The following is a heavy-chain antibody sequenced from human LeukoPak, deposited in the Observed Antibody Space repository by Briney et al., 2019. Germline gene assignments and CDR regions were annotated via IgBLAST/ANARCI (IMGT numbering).Heavy chain of an antibody. CDR1: GGTFSSYA. J-gene: IGHJ5*02. Sequence: SVKVSCKASGGTFSSYAISWVRQAPGQGLEWMGGIIPIFGTANYAQKFQGRVTITADESTSTAYMELSSLRSEDTAVYYCARDGYVSSGWYSMGFDPWGQGTLVTVSS. CDR2: IIPIFGTA. V-gene: IGHV1-69*13. D-gene: IGHD6-19*01. CDR3: ARDGYVSSGWYSMGFDP.